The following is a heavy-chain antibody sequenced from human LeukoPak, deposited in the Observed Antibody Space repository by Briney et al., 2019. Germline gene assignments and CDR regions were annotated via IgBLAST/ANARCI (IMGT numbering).Heavy chain of an antibody. CDR2: ISSSSSYI. V-gene: IGHV3-21*01. Sequence: GGSLRLSCAASGFTFSSYAMNWVRQAPGKGLEWVSSISSSSSYIYYADSMKGRFTISRDNAKNSLYLQMNSLRAEDTALYYCATSARTYIGSSLDYWGQGTLVTVSS. CDR3: ATSARTYIGSSLDY. J-gene: IGHJ4*02. CDR1: GFTFSSYA. D-gene: IGHD2-15*01.